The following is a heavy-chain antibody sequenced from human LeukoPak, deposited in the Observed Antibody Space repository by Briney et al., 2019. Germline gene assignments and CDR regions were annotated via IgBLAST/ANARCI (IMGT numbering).Heavy chain of an antibody. CDR2: ISYSGST. J-gene: IGHJ4*02. CDR1: GDSIDDSY. D-gene: IGHD4-11*01. V-gene: IGHV4-59*01. Sequence: SETLSLTCTVSGDSIDDSYWSWIRQSPGKGLEWIGYISYSGSTNYNPSLKSRVTISFDTSKNQFSLRLTSVTAADTAVYFCATMTTVTMYSYYFDSWGQGTLVTVSS. CDR3: ATMTTVTMYSYYFDS.